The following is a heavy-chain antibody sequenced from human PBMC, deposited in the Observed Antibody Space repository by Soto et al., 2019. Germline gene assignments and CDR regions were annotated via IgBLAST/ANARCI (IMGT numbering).Heavy chain of an antibody. CDR3: ARESGDWPLNWFDP. J-gene: IGHJ5*02. CDR1: GFNFSNHW. V-gene: IGHV3-74*01. D-gene: IGHD2-21*02. CDR2: ITSDGKSK. Sequence: GGSLRLSCAAAGFNFSNHWMHWVRQRPAEGLVWVSRITSDGKSKAYAESVKGRFAISRDNAKNTLYLQMNGLTAEDTAVYYCARESGDWPLNWFDPWGQGTLVTVSS.